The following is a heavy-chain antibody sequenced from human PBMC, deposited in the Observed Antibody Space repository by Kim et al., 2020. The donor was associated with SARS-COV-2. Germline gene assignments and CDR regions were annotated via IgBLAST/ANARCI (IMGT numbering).Heavy chain of an antibody. CDR3: ARCHGVPLYYYDSRGYPDYYYYGMDV. Sequence: SVKVSCKASGGTFSSYAISWVRQAPGQGLEWMGGIIPIFGTANYAQKFQGRVTITADESTSTAYMELSSLRSEDTAVYYCARCHGVPLYYYDSRGYPDYYYYGMDVWGQGTTVTVSS. V-gene: IGHV1-69*13. J-gene: IGHJ6*02. D-gene: IGHD3-22*01. CDR1: GGTFSSYA. CDR2: IIPIFGTA.